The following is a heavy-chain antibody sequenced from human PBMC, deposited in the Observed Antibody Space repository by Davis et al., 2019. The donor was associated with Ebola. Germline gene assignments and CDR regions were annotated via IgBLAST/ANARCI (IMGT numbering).Heavy chain of an antibody. Sequence: PGGSLRLSCAASGFTFSSYAMSWVRQAPGKGLEWVSANSASGSNTNYADSVKGRFTVSRDKSKNTLYLQMNSLRAEDMAVYYCAKQGGNWGSYFDYWGQGTLVTVSS. CDR1: GFTFSSYA. D-gene: IGHD7-27*01. CDR3: AKQGGNWGSYFDY. CDR2: NSASGSNT. J-gene: IGHJ4*02. V-gene: IGHV3-23*01.